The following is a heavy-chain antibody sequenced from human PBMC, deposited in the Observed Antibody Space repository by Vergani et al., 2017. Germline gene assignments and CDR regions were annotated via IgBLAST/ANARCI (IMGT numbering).Heavy chain of an antibody. Sequence: EVQLVESGGGLVQPGGSLRLSCAASGFTFSSYAMHWVRQAPGKGLEYVSAISSNGGSTYYANSVKGRFTISRDNSKNTLYLQMGSLRAEDMAVYYCAPQIFVYWGQGTLVTVSS. CDR2: ISSNGGST. V-gene: IGHV3-64*01. CDR3: APQIFVY. J-gene: IGHJ4*02. CDR1: GFTFSSYA.